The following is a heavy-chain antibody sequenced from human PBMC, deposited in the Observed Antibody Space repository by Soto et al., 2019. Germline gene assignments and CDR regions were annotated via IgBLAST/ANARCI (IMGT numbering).Heavy chain of an antibody. D-gene: IGHD3-9*01. J-gene: IGHJ4*02. CDR3: ARAAYEILTGYYRR. Sequence: QVQLVQSGAEVKKPGASVKVSCKASGYTFTSYGISWVRQAPGQGLEWMGWISAYNGNINSAQKFPDRVTMTTDTSTNTAYMERRSLRSDDTAVYYCARAAYEILTGYYRRWGQGTLVTVSS. CDR2: ISAYNGNI. V-gene: IGHV1-18*01. CDR1: GYTFTSYG.